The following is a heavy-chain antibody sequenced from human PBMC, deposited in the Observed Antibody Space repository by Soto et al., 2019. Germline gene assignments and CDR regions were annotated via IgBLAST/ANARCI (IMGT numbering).Heavy chain of an antibody. V-gene: IGHV1-2*02. D-gene: IGHD3-22*01. Sequence: ASVKVSCKASGYTFTHYHVYWVRQAPGRGLEWLGMINPSGGSTNYAQKFQGRVTMTRDTSISTAYMELSRLRSDDTAVYYCARLFPLYSSGYSGLPPPDYWGQGTLVTVSS. CDR3: ARLFPLYSSGYSGLPPPDY. CDR1: GYTFTHYH. J-gene: IGHJ4*02. CDR2: INPSGGST.